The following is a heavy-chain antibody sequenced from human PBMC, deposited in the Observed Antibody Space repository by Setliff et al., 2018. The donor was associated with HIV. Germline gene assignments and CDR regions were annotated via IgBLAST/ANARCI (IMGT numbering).Heavy chain of an antibody. Sequence: PGESLKISCAASGFTFSGAEIHWVRQVSGKGLEWVGRIRSKADKYATDYGASAKGRFTISRDNAENSLYLQMNSLRAEDTAVYYCARDVSYYDISGYYLADFWGQGTLVTVSS. D-gene: IGHD3-22*01. CDR2: IRSKADKYAT. V-gene: IGHV3-73*01. CDR1: GFTFSGAE. CDR3: ARDVSYYDISGYYLADF. J-gene: IGHJ4*02.